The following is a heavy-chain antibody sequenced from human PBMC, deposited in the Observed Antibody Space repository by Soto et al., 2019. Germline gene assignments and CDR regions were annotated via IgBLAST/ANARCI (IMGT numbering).Heavy chain of an antibody. CDR1: GYTFTSYG. CDR3: ARDHEPTLFLYRHLAVAGLFDS. D-gene: IGHD6-19*01. Sequence: ASVKVSCKASGYTFTSYGISWVRHAPGQGLEWMGLISAYNGNTNYAQKLQGRVTMTRDTSTSTVYMELSSLRSEDTAVYYCARDHEPTLFLYRHLAVAGLFDSLGQGNLVTVSS. CDR2: ISAYNGNT. J-gene: IGHJ4*02. V-gene: IGHV1-18*01.